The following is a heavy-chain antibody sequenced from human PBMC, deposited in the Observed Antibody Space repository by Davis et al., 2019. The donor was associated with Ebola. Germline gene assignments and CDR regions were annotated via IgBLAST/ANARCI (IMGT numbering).Heavy chain of an antibody. CDR1: GFTFSSYG. Sequence: GGSLRLSCAASGFTFSSYGMDWVRQAPGKGLEWVSGMTRAGDSTYYAGSVKGRFAISRDNSKNTFYLQMNSLGAEDTAIYYCVNRAVDPWGQGTLVTVSS. D-gene: IGHD3-10*01. CDR3: VNRAVDP. CDR2: MTRAGDST. J-gene: IGHJ5*02. V-gene: IGHV3-23*01.